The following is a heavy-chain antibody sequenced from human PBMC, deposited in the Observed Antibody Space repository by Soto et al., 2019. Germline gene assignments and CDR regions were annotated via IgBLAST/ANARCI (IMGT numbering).Heavy chain of an antibody. Sequence: QVQLVQSGAEVKKPGSSMKVSCKTSGGTFSSYAISWVRQDPGQGLEWMGGIIPIFGTANYAQKFQGRVTITADESTSTAYMELSSLRSEDTAVYYCARGGSSIAAPVDYWGQGTLVTVSS. CDR2: IIPIFGTA. V-gene: IGHV1-69*01. CDR1: GGTFSSYA. J-gene: IGHJ4*02. D-gene: IGHD6-6*01. CDR3: ARGGSSIAAPVDY.